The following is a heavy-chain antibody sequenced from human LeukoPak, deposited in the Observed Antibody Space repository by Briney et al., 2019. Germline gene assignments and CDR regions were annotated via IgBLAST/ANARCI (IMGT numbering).Heavy chain of an antibody. D-gene: IGHD2-2*01. CDR1: GYTFTSYY. CDR3: ARAVVSARFDP. V-gene: IGHV1-46*01. Sequence: ASVKVSCKASGYTFTSYYMHWVRQAPGQGLEWMGIINPSGGSTSYAQKFQGRVTMTRDTSTSTVYMELSSLRSEDTAAYYCARAVVSARFDPWGQGTLVTVSS. J-gene: IGHJ5*02. CDR2: INPSGGST.